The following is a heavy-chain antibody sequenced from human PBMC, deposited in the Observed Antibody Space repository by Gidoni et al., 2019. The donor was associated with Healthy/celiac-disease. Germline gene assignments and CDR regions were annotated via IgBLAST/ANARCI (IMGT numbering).Heavy chain of an antibody. V-gene: IGHV3-23*01. Sequence: EVQLLESGGGLVQPGGSLRLSCAASGFTFSSYAMSWVRQAPGKGLEWVSAISGSGGSTYYADSVKGRFTISRDNSKNTLYLQMNSLRAEDTAVYYCAKTLSITMVRGVIRSGVTFDYWGQGTLVTVSS. CDR1: GFTFSSYA. D-gene: IGHD3-10*01. CDR3: AKTLSITMVRGVIRSGVTFDY. J-gene: IGHJ4*02. CDR2: ISGSGGST.